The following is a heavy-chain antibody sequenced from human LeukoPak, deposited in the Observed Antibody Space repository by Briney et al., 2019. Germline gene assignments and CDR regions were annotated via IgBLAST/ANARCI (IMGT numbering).Heavy chain of an antibody. CDR2: IYYSGST. CDR3: ASGPPPHYYDSSGEFDY. Sequence: SETLSLTCTVSGGSISSSSYYWGWIRQPPGKGLEWIGSIYYSGSTYYNPSLKSRVTISVDTSKNQFSLKLSSVTAADTAVYYCASGPPPHYYDSSGEFDYWGQGTLVTVSS. J-gene: IGHJ4*02. V-gene: IGHV4-39*07. CDR1: GGSISSSSYY. D-gene: IGHD3-22*01.